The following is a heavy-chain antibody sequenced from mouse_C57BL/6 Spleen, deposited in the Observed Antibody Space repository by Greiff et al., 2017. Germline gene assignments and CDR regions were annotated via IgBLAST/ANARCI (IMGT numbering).Heavy chain of an antibody. CDR3: AKEGLLPYWYFDV. D-gene: IGHD2-3*01. V-gene: IGHV2-5*01. Sequence: QVQLKESGPGLVQPSQSLSITCTVSGFSLTSYGVHWVRQSPGKGLEWLGVIWRGGSTDYNAAFMSRLSITKDNSKSQVFFKMNSLQADDTAIYYCAKEGLLPYWYFDVWGTGTTVTVSS. CDR2: IWRGGST. J-gene: IGHJ1*03. CDR1: GFSLTSYG.